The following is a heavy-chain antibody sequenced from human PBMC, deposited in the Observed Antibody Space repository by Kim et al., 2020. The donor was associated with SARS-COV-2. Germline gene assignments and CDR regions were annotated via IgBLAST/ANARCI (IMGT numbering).Heavy chain of an antibody. CDR3: ARAAGMVRNYYYYYYGMDV. J-gene: IGHJ6*02. V-gene: IGHV4-34*01. CDR2: INHSGST. CDR1: GGSFSGYY. D-gene: IGHD6-13*01. Sequence: SETLSLTCAVYGGSFSGYYWSWIRQPPGKGLEWIGEINHSGSTNYNPSLKSRVTISVDTSKNQFSLKLSSVTAADTAVYYCARAAGMVRNYYYYYYGMDVWGQGTTVTVSS.